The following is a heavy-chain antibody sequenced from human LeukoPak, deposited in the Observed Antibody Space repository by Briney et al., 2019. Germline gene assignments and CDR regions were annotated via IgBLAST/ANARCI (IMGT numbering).Heavy chain of an antibody. D-gene: IGHD6-19*01. V-gene: IGHV4-59*01. J-gene: IGHJ6*03. CDR1: VGSISSYY. CDR2: IYYSGST. CDR3: ARVGPSAVARLYYYYYYMDV. Sequence: SETLSLTCTVSVGSISSYYWSWIRQPPGKGLEWIGYIYYSGSTNYNPSLKSRVTISVDTSKNQFSLKLSSVTAADTAVYYCARVGPSAVARLYYYYYYMDVRGKGTTVTVSS.